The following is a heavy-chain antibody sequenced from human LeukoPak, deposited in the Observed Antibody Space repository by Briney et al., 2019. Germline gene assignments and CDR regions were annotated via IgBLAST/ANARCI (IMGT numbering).Heavy chain of an antibody. CDR3: ARLDCSSTSCYYYYGMDV. J-gene: IGHJ6*02. Sequence: GGSLRLSYAASGFTFSGYAMSWVRQAPGKGLEWVSVIYSGGSTYYADSVKGRFTISRDNSKNTLYLQMNSLRAEDTAVYYCARLDCSSTSCYYYYGMDVWGQGTTVTVSS. CDR1: GFTFSGYA. D-gene: IGHD2-2*01. CDR2: IYSGGST. V-gene: IGHV3-53*01.